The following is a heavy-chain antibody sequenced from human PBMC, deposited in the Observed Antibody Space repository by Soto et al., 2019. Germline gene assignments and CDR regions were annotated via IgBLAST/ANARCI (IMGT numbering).Heavy chain of an antibody. D-gene: IGHD2-15*01. Sequence: GGSLRLSCAASGFTFDDYAMHWVRQAPGKGLEWVSGISWNSGSIGYADSVKGRFTISRDNAKNSLYLQMNSLRVEDTALYYCAKLGGPFDIWGQGTMVTVPS. CDR3: AKLGGPFDI. CDR2: ISWNSGSI. J-gene: IGHJ3*02. CDR1: GFTFDDYA. V-gene: IGHV3-9*01.